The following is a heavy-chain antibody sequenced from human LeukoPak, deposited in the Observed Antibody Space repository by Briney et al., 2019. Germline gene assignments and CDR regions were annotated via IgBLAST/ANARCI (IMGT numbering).Heavy chain of an antibody. D-gene: IGHD3-22*01. CDR2: IRSKAYGGTT. CDR1: GFTFGDYA. V-gene: IGHV3-49*03. CDR3: TRGDDSSGYYSPGDAFDI. Sequence: GGSLRLSCTASGFTFGDYAMSWFRQAPGKGLEWVGFIRSKAYGGTTEYAASVKGRFTISRDDSKSIAYLQMNSLKTEDTAVYYCTRGDDSSGYYSPGDAFDIWGQGTMVTVSS. J-gene: IGHJ3*02.